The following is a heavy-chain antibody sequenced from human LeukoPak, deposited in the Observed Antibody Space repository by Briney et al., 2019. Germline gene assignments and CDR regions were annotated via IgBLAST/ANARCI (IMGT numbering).Heavy chain of an antibody. D-gene: IGHD3-22*01. Sequence: GGSLRLSCAASGFTFDDYGMSWVRQAPGKGLEWVSGINWNGGSTGYADSVKGRFTVSRDNAKHSLYLQMNSLRAEDTALYYCARDDYDSSGQFYGMDVWGQGTTVTVSS. J-gene: IGHJ6*02. CDR1: GFTFDDYG. V-gene: IGHV3-20*04. CDR2: INWNGGST. CDR3: ARDDYDSSGQFYGMDV.